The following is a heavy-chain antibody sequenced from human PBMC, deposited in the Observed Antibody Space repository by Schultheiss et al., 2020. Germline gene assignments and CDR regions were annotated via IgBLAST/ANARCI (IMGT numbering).Heavy chain of an antibody. CDR3: ARQDGGNGLAA. CDR2: SNHTGGT. J-gene: IGHJ5*02. V-gene: IGHV4-34*01. Sequence: SETLSLTCAVYGGSLSGNYWSWVRQPPGKGLEWIGESNHTGGTYYNPSFKSRVTISVDTSKNQFSLRLNSVTAADTAVYYCARQDGGNGLAAWGQGILVTGSS. CDR1: GGSLSGNY. D-gene: IGHD4-23*01.